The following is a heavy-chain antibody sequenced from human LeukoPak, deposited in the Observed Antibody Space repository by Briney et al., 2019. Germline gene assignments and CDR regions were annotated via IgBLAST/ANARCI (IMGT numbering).Heavy chain of an antibody. J-gene: IGHJ4*02. Sequence: PGGSLRLSCAASGFTFSSYSMNWVRQAPGKGLEGVSSISSSSSYIYYADSVKGRFTISRDNAKNSLYLQMNSLRAEDTAVYYCANAPSYYYDSSGYHLDYWGQGTLVTVSS. V-gene: IGHV3-21*04. CDR2: ISSSSSYI. CDR1: GFTFSSYS. CDR3: ANAPSYYYDSSGYHLDY. D-gene: IGHD3-22*01.